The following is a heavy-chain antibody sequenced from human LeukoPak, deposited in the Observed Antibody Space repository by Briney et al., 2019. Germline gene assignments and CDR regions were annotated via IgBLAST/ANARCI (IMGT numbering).Heavy chain of an antibody. D-gene: IGHD3-10*01. J-gene: IGHJ3*02. CDR1: GYTFTGYY. V-gene: IGHV1-2*02. CDR2: INPNSGGT. CDR3: AREGWRFGPRVGAFDI. Sequence: ASVKVSCKASGYTFTGYYMHWVRQAPGQGLEWMGWINPNSGGTNYAQKFQGRVTMTRDTSISTAHMELSRLRSDDTAVYYCAREGWRFGPRVGAFDIWGQGTMVTVSS.